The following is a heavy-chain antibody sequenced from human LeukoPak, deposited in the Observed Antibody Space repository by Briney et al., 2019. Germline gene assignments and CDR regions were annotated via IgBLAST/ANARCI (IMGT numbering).Heavy chain of an antibody. D-gene: IGHD4/OR15-4a*01. V-gene: IGHV3-66*01. CDR1: GFTVSNNY. CDR2: IYSGGDT. CDR3: VRDPPAVRTNTYA. J-gene: IGHJ5*02. Sequence: GGSLRLSCAASGFTVSNNYINSVRQAPGKGLEWVSLIYSGGDTYYADSVKGRFTISRDSSKNTLYLQMNSLRAEDTAVYYCVRDPPAVRTNTYAWGQGTLVTVSS.